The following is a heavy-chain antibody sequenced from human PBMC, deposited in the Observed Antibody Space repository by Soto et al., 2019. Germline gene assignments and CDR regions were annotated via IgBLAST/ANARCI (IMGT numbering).Heavy chain of an antibody. V-gene: IGHV4-59*01. D-gene: IGHD3-22*01. Sequence: KASETLSLTCTVSGDPINNYFWNWVRQSPGKGLEWIGFISFTGDTRYSPSLNSRVTMSVDAAKNQFSLRLTATTAADTAVYYCARDSRHRSFGYDNTGYYNKFDIWGQGILVTVSS. CDR3: ARDSRHRSFGYDNTGYYNKFDI. J-gene: IGHJ4*02. CDR1: GDPINNYF. CDR2: ISFTGDT.